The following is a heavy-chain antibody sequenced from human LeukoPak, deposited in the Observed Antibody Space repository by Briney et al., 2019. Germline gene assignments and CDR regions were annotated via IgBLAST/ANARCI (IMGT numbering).Heavy chain of an antibody. D-gene: IGHD3-22*01. CDR3: ARDAAYYYDSSRAFDI. Sequence: PSETLSLTCTVSGGSISSYYWSWIRQPPGKGLEWIGYIYYSGSTNYNPSLKSRVTISVDTSKNQFSLKLSSVTAADTAVYYCARDAAYYYDSSRAFDIWGQGTMVTVSS. J-gene: IGHJ3*02. CDR1: GGSISSYY. V-gene: IGHV4-59*01. CDR2: IYYSGST.